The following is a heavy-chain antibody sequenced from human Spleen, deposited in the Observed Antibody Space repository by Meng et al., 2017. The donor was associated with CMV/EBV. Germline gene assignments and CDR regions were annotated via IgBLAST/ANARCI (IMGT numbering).Heavy chain of an antibody. CDR1: Y. J-gene: IGHJ6*02. CDR3: ARVTMGSAMVNRGYYYGMDV. CDR2: INSGGST. D-gene: IGHD5-18*01. V-gene: IGHV3-66*02. Sequence: YRSWVRKAPGKGREWSSVINSGGSTYSACSVKGRFTISRDNSKNTLYLQMNSLRAEDTAVYYCARVTMGSAMVNRGYYYGMDVWGQGTTVTVSS.